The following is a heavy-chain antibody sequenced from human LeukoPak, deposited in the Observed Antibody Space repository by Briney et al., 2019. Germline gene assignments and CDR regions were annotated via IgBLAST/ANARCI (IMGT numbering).Heavy chain of an antibody. J-gene: IGHJ5*02. CDR3: ARAPYDFWSGYQSANWFDP. D-gene: IGHD3-3*01. CDR1: GYTFTSYY. CDR2: INPSGGST. Sequence: GASVTVSCKASGYTFTSYYMHWVRQAPGQGLEWMGLINPSGGSTSYAQKFQGRVTMTRDTSTSTVYMELSSLRSDDTAVYYCARAPYDFWSGYQSANWFDPWGQGTLVTVSS. V-gene: IGHV1-46*01.